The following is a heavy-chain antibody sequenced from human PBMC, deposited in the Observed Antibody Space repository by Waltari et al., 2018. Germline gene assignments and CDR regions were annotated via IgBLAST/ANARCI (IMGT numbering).Heavy chain of an antibody. CDR1: GFTFSSYW. CDR3: ARRGVGGAGGGMDV. Sequence: EVQLVESGGGLVQPGGSLRLSCAASGFTFSSYWLHWVRQAPGKGLVWVSRINSDGSSTSYADSVKGRFTISRDNAKNTLYLQMNSLRAEDTAVYYCARRGVGGAGGGMDVWGQGTTVTVSS. D-gene: IGHD3-16*01. V-gene: IGHV3-74*01. J-gene: IGHJ6*02. CDR2: INSDGSST.